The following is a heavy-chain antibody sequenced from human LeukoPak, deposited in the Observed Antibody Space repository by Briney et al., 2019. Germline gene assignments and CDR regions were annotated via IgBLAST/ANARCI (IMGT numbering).Heavy chain of an antibody. J-gene: IGHJ2*01. Sequence: PSETLSLTCTVSGGSISSYYWSWIRQPAGKGLEWIGYIYYSGSTNYNPSLKSRVTISVDTSKNQFSLKLSSVTAADTAVYYCAWSLRRLYWYFDLWGRGTLVTVSS. CDR1: GGSISSYY. D-gene: IGHD4-17*01. CDR3: AWSLRRLYWYFDL. CDR2: IYYSGST. V-gene: IGHV4-59*01.